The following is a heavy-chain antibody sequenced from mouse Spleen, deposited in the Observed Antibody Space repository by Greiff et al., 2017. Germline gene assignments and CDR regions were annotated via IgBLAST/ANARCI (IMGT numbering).Heavy chain of an antibody. CDR2: IYPGSGST. D-gene: IGHD2-10*02. CDR3: TRGRYGNYYAMDY. Sequence: LKQPGSELVRPGASVKLSCKASGYTFTSYWMHWVKQRHGQGLEWIGNIYPGSGSTNYDEKFKSKGTLTVDTSSSTAYMHLSSLTSEDSAVYYCTRGRYGNYYAMDYWGQGTSVTVSS. V-gene: IGHV1S22*01. CDR1: GYTFTSYW. J-gene: IGHJ4*01.